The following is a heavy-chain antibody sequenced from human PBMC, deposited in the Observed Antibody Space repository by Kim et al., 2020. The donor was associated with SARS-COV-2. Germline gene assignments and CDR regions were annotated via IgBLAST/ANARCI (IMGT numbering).Heavy chain of an antibody. V-gene: IGHV4-61*02. Sequence: SETLSLTCTVSGGSISSGSYYWSWIRQPAGKGLEWIGRIYTSGSTNYNPSLKSRVTISVDTSKNQFSLKLSSVTAADTAVYYCARLVGATYFDYWGQGTLVTVSS. D-gene: IGHD1-26*01. CDR3: ARLVGATYFDY. CDR2: IYTSGST. J-gene: IGHJ4*02. CDR1: GGSISSGSYY.